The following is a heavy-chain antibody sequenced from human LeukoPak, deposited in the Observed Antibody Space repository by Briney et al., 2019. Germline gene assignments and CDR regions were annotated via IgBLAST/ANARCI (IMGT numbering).Heavy chain of an antibody. CDR2: ISGSGSSV. CDR3: ARDGGLEGDAFDI. V-gene: IGHV3-48*03. Sequence: GGSLRLSCAASGFTFISYGMNWVRQAPGKGLEWVSYISGSGSSVLYADSVKGRFTISRDNAKNSLWLQMYSLRDEDTAVYYCARDGGLEGDAFDIWGQGTMVTVSS. D-gene: IGHD1-1*01. J-gene: IGHJ3*02. CDR1: GFTFISYG.